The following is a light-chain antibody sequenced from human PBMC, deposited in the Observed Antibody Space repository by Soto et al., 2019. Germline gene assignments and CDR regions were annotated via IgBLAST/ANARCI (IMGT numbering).Light chain of an antibody. V-gene: IGLV2-14*01. Sequence: QSALTQPASVSGSPGQSITISCTGTSSDVGTYNFVSWYQQHPGKAPKLMIYEVKNRPSGVSNRFSGSKSGNTASLTISGLQAEDEADYYCSSYTGRYSPYVFGTGTKVTVL. CDR1: SSDVGTYNF. J-gene: IGLJ1*01. CDR2: EVK. CDR3: SSYTGRYSPYV.